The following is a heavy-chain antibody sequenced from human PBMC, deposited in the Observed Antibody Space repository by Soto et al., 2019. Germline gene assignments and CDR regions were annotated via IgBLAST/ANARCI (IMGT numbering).Heavy chain of an antibody. CDR1: GGSISSGGYY. CDR3: ARESRVGDSSLHYYYYMDV. Sequence: NPSETLSLTCTVSGGSISSGGYYWSWIRQHPGKGLEWIGYIYYSGSTYYNPSLKSRVTISVDTSKNQFSLKLSTVTAADTAVYYCARESRVGDSSLHYYYYMDVWGKGTTVTVSS. V-gene: IGHV4-31*03. J-gene: IGHJ6*03. CDR2: IYYSGST. D-gene: IGHD4-17*01.